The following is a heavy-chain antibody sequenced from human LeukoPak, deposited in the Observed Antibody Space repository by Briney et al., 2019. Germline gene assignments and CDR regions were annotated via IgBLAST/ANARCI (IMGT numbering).Heavy chain of an antibody. CDR2: ISYDGSNK. D-gene: IGHD2-2*01. CDR3: AKDLASVVPAAMDY. V-gene: IGHV3-30*18. CDR1: GFTFSSYG. Sequence: GGSLRLSCAASGFTFSSYGMHWVRQAPGKGLEWVAVISYDGSNKYYADSVKGRFTISRDNSKNTLYLQMNSLRAEDTAVYYCAKDLASVVPAAMDYWGQGTLVTVSS. J-gene: IGHJ4*02.